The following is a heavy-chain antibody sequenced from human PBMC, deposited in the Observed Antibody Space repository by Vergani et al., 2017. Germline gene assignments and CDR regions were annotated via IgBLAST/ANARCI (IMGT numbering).Heavy chain of an antibody. CDR1: GGSISSGSYY. CDR2: IYTSGST. J-gene: IGHJ3*02. V-gene: IGHV4-61*02. CDR3: ARGRYRSGWYRENAFDI. Sequence: QVQLQESGPGLVKPSQTLSLTCTVSGGSISSGSYYWSWIRQPAGKGLEWIGRIYTSGSTNYNPSLKSRVTISVDTSKNQFSLKLSSVTAAATAVYYCARGRYRSGWYRENAFDIWGQGTMVTVSS. D-gene: IGHD6-19*01.